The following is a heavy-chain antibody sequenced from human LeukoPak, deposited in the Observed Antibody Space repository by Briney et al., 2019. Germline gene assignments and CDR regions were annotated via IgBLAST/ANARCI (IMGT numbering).Heavy chain of an antibody. D-gene: IGHD7-27*01. V-gene: IGHV1-8*01. CDR1: GYTFTSYD. CDR3: ARGPALLLGLSYYYYYMDV. J-gene: IGHJ6*03. CDR2: MKPNSGKT. Sequence: ASVKVSCKASGYTFTSYDINWVGQATGQGREGMGGMKPNSGKTGYAQKFQGRVTMTRNTSISTAYMELSGLRSEDTAVYYCARGPALLLGLSYYYYYMDVWGKGPTVTVSS.